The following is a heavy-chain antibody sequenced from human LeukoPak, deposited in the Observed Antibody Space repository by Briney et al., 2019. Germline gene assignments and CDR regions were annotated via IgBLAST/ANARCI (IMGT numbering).Heavy chain of an antibody. CDR1: GFTFSSYA. D-gene: IGHD6-19*01. CDR3: AKDISSEWLVS. J-gene: IGHJ5*02. CDR2: ISGSGGSP. Sequence: GGSLRLSCAASGFTFSSYAMSWVRQAPGKGLEWVSAISGSGGSPYYADSVKGRFTISRDNSKNTLYLQMNSLRAEDTAVYYFAKDISSEWLVSWGQGTLVTVSS. V-gene: IGHV3-23*01.